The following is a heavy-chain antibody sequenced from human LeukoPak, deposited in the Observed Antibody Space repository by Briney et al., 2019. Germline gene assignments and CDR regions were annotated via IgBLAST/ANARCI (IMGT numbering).Heavy chain of an antibody. V-gene: IGHV4-34*01. CDR2: INHSGST. CDR3: ARGSTAGLLWFGELSVLFDY. J-gene: IGHJ4*02. Sequence: PSETLSLTCAVYGGSFSGYYWSWIRQPPGKGLEWIGEINHSGSTNYNPSLKSRVTISIDTSKNQFSLKLSSVTAADTAVYYCARGSTAGLLWFGELSVLFDYWGQGTLVTVSS. D-gene: IGHD3-10*01. CDR1: GGSFSGYY.